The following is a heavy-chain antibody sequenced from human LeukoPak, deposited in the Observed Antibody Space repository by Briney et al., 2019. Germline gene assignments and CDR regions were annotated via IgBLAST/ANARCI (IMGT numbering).Heavy chain of an antibody. Sequence: GRSLRLSCAASGFTFSNAWMSWVRQATGKGLEWVGRSKGKTDGGTTGYAAPVKGRFTISRDDSKNTLYLQMSSLKTEDTAVYYCTTLSTGTVTTFPFDYWGQGTLVTVSS. CDR1: GFTFSNAW. J-gene: IGHJ4*02. V-gene: IGHV3-15*01. CDR2: SKGKTDGGTT. CDR3: TTLSTGTVTTFPFDY. D-gene: IGHD4-17*01.